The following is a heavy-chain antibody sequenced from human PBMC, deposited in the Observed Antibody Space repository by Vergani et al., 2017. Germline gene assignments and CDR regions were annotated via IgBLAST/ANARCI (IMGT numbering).Heavy chain of an antibody. D-gene: IGHD3-22*01. Sequence: QVQLVESGGGVVQPGRSLRLSCAASGFTFSSYAMHWVRQAPGKGLERVAVISYDGSNKYYADSVKGRFTISRDNSKNTLYLQMNSLRAEDTAVYYCARVEGSYYYDSSGYYSYWGQGTLVTVSS. CDR3: ARVEGSYYYDSSGYYSY. V-gene: IGHV3-30*01. CDR1: GFTFSSYA. J-gene: IGHJ4*02. CDR2: ISYDGSNK.